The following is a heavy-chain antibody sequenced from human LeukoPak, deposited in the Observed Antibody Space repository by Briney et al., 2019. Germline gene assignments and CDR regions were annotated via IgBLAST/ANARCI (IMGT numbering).Heavy chain of an antibody. CDR3: ASMEESSGYFDY. CDR2: IYYSGST. CDR1: GGSISSYY. V-gene: IGHV4-59*01. D-gene: IGHD3-16*01. Sequence: SETLSLTCTVSGGSISSYYWSWIRQPPGKGLEWIGYIYYSGSTNYNPSLKSRVTISVDTSKNQFSLKLSSVTAADTAVYYCASMEESSGYFDYWRQGTLVTVSS. J-gene: IGHJ4*02.